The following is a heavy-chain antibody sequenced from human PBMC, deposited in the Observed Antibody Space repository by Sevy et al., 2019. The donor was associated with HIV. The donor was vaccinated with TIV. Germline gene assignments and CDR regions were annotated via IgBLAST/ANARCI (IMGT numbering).Heavy chain of an antibody. CDR1: GFTFSSYA. D-gene: IGHD3-16*02. CDR2: ISYDGSNK. J-gene: IGHJ4*02. Sequence: GGSLRLSCAASGFTFSSYAMHWVRQAPGKGLEWVAVISYDGSNKYYADSVKGRFTISRDNSKNTLYLQMNSLRAEDTDVYYCARDPLRLGELAFFDYWGQGTLVTVSS. V-gene: IGHV3-30*04. CDR3: ARDPLRLGELAFFDY.